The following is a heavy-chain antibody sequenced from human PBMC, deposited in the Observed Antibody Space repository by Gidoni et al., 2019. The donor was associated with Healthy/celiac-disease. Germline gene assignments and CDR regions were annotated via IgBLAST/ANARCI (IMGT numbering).Heavy chain of an antibody. CDR3: ARTTQTIFGVGSGYYGMDV. D-gene: IGHD3-3*01. Sequence: QATLKESGPVPVIPTETLTSTCPVPGFSLSNARLGVSWIRQPPGKALEWLAHIFSNDEKSYSPSLKSRLTISKDASKGQVVLTMTNMDHVDTATYYCARTTQTIFGVGSGYYGMDVWGQRTTVTVSS. CDR1: GFSLSNARLG. V-gene: IGHV2-26*01. CDR2: IFSNDEK. J-gene: IGHJ6*02.